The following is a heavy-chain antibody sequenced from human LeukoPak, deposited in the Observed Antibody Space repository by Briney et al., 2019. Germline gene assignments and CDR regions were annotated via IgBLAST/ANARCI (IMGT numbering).Heavy chain of an antibody. CDR1: GFTFDDYA. V-gene: IGHV3-9*01. D-gene: IGHD2-2*02. J-gene: IGHJ4*02. CDR2: ISWNSGST. Sequence: GGSLRLSCAASGFTFDDYAMHWVRHAPGKGLEWVSGISWNSGSTDYADSVKGRFTISRDNAKNSLYLQMNSLRAEDTAVYYCASPGYCSSTSCYILNYWGQGTLVTVSS. CDR3: ASPGYCSSTSCYILNY.